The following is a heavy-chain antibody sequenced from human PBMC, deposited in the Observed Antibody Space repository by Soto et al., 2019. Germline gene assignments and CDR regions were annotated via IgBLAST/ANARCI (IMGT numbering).Heavy chain of an antibody. CDR3: ATANYDFWSGYYTGSGYFDY. CDR2: INHSGST. CDR1: GGSFSGYY. D-gene: IGHD3-3*01. J-gene: IGHJ4*02. Sequence: KTSETLSLTCAVYGGSFSGYYWSWIRQPPGKGLEWIGEINHSGSTNYNPSLKSRVTISVDTSKNQFSLKLSSVTAADTAVYYCATANYDFWSGYYTGSGYFDYWGQGTLVTVSS. V-gene: IGHV4-34*01.